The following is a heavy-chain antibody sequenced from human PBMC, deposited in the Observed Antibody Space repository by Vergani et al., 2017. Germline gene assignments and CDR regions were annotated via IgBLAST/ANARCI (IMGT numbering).Heavy chain of an antibody. CDR3: AKRRLGGSGGNPHQFGPKWSEDHDAFDI. CDR1: GYSFTSYW. J-gene: IGHJ3*02. D-gene: IGHD6-19*01. V-gene: IGHV5-51*01. CDR2: IYPGDSDT. Sequence: EVQLVQSGAEVKKPGESLKISCKCSGYSFTSYWIGWVRQMPGKGLEWMGIIYPGDSDTRYSPSFQGQVTISADKSISTAYLQWSRLKASDTAMYYCAKRRLGGSGGNPHQFGPKWSEDHDAFDIWGQGTMVTVSS.